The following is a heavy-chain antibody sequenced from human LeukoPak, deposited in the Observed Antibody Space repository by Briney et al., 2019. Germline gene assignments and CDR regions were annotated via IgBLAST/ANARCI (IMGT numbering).Heavy chain of an antibody. D-gene: IGHD3-22*01. V-gene: IGHV3-53*04. CDR1: GFTFSSYS. CDR3: ARAHPEGRYYDSSGYYLDY. CDR2: IYSGGST. J-gene: IGHJ4*02. Sequence: GGSLRLSCAASGFTFSSYSMNWVRQAPGKGLEWVSVIYSGGSTYYADSVKGRFTISRHNSKNTLYLQMNSLRAEDTAVYYCARAHPEGRYYDSSGYYLDYWGQGTLVTVSS.